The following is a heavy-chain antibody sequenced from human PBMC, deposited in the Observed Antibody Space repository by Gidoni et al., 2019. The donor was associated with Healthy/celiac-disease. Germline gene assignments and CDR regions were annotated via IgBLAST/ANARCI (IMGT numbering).Heavy chain of an antibody. V-gene: IGHV3-9*01. D-gene: IGHD6-19*01. J-gene: IGHJ4*02. Sequence: EVQLVESGGGLVQPGRSLRLSCAASGFTFDDYAMHWVRQAPGKGLEWVSGISWNSGSIGYADSVKGRFTISRDNAKNSLYLQMNSLRAEDTALYYCAKATYSSGWSEFDYWGQGTLVTVSS. CDR3: AKATYSSGWSEFDY. CDR1: GFTFDDYA. CDR2: ISWNSGSI.